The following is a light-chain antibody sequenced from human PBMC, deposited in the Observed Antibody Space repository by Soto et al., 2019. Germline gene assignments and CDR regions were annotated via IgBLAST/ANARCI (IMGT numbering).Light chain of an antibody. V-gene: IGKV3-11*01. CDR1: QSVSTY. CDR3: QQRRSWPPTIT. CDR2: DAS. Sequence: VLTQAPATLSLSPGERATLSCRASQSVSTYLAWYQQRPGQAPTLLIYDASYRATDIPPRFSGSGSGTDFTLTISSLEPEEFAGYYCQQRRSWPPTITFGQGTRLEIK. J-gene: IGKJ5*01.